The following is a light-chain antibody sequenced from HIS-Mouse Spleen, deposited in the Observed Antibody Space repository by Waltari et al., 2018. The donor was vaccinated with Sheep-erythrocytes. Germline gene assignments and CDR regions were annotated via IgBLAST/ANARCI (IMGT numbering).Light chain of an antibody. CDR1: NIGGKR. CDR2: DDG. J-gene: IGLJ2*01. CDR3: QVWDSSSDHVV. V-gene: IGLV3-21*02. Sequence: SYVLTPPPSVSVAPGQTARITCGGNNIGGKRVHWYQQKPGQAPVLVVYDDGDRPSGIPERFSGSNSGNTATLTISRVEAGDEADYYCQVWDSSSDHVVFGGGTKLTVL.